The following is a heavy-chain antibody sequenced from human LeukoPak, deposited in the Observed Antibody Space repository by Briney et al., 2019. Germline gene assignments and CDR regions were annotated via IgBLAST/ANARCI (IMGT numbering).Heavy chain of an antibody. D-gene: IGHD4-17*01. J-gene: IGHJ4*02. CDR2: ISYDGSNK. V-gene: IGHV3-30*04. Sequence: GGSLRLSCAASGFTFSSYAMHWVRQAPGKGVEWVAVISYDGSNKYYADSVKGRFTISRDNSKNTLYLQMNSLRAEDTAVYYCATDYDTPFGYWGQGTLVTVSS. CDR1: GFTFSSYA. CDR3: ATDYDTPFGY.